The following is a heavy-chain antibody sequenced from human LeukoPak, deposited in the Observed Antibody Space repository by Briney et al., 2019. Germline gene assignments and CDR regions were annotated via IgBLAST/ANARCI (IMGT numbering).Heavy chain of an antibody. V-gene: IGHV1-69*06. J-gene: IGHJ6*03. CDR2: IIPIFGTA. Sequence: ASVKVSCKASGYTFTSYGISWVRQAPGQGLEWMGGIIPIFGTANYAQKFQGRVTITADKSTSTAYMELSSLRSEDTAVYYCAKGEMATILIGYYYYYYMDVWGKGTTVTVSS. CDR1: GYTFTSYG. D-gene: IGHD5-24*01. CDR3: AKGEMATILIGYYYYYYMDV.